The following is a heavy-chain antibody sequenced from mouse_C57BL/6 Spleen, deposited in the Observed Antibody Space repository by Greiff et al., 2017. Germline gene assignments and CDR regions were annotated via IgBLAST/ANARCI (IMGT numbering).Heavy chain of an antibody. CDR2: IDPSDSYT. Sequence: VQLQQPGAELVMPGASVKLSCKASGYTFTSYWMHWVKQRPGQGLEWIGEIDPSDSYTNYNQKFKGKSTLTVDKSSSTAYMQLSSLTSEDSAVYDCARTYYGSSPAWFAYWGQGTLVTVSA. V-gene: IGHV1-69*01. CDR1: GYTFTSYW. CDR3: ARTYYGSSPAWFAY. J-gene: IGHJ3*01. D-gene: IGHD1-1*01.